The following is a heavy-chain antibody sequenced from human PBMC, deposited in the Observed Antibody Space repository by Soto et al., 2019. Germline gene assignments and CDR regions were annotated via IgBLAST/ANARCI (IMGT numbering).Heavy chain of an antibody. Sequence: SETLSLTCAVSGGSISSSNWWSWVRQPPGKGLEWIGEIYHSGSTNYNPSLKSRVTISVDKSKNQFSLKLSSVTAADTAVYYCARAWGYCSGGSCYSEGIDPWGQGTLVTVSS. CDR1: GGSISSSNW. J-gene: IGHJ5*02. D-gene: IGHD2-15*01. CDR3: ARAWGYCSGGSCYSEGIDP. CDR2: IYHSGST. V-gene: IGHV4-4*02.